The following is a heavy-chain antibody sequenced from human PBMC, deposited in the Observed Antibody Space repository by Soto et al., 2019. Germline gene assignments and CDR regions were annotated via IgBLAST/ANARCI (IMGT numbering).Heavy chain of an antibody. J-gene: IGHJ4*02. CDR1: GGSISSSSYY. CDR3: ARHRSIVVVTASFDY. CDR2: IYYSGST. D-gene: IGHD2-21*02. Sequence: ETLSLTCTVSGGSISSSSYYWGWIRQPPGKGLEWIGSIYYSGSTYYNPSLKSRVTISVDTSKNQFSLKLSSVTAADTAVYYCARHRSIVVVTASFDYWGQGTLVTVSS. V-gene: IGHV4-39*01.